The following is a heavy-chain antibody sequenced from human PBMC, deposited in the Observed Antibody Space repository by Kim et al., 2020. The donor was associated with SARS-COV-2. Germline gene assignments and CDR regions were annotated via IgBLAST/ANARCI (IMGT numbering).Heavy chain of an antibody. CDR1: GFTFSSYS. CDR3: ARLSRQGEPEYFQH. J-gene: IGHJ1*01. V-gene: IGHV3-21*01. CDR2: ISSSSSYI. Sequence: GGSLRLSCAASGFTFSSYSMNWVRQAPGKGLEWVSSISSSSSYIYYADSVKGRFTISRDNAKNSLYLQMNSLRAEDTAVYYCARLSRQGEPEYFQHWGQGTLVTVSS.